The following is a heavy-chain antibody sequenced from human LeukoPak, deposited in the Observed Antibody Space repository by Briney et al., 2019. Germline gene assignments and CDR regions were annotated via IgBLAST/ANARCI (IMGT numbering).Heavy chain of an antibody. J-gene: IGHJ4*02. V-gene: IGHV5-51*01. Sequence: GESLKISCKGFGYSFSSYWLAWVRQVPGKGLEWMGIIYPGDSNTRYSPSFQGQVTISADKSISTAYLQWSSLKASDTAMYYCARQDGRALYYFDYWGQGALVTVSS. CDR3: ARQDGRALYYFDY. D-gene: IGHD5-24*01. CDR2: IYPGDSNT. CDR1: GYSFSSYW.